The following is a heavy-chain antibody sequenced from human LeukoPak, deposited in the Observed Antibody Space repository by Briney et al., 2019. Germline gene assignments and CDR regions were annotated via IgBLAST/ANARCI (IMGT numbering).Heavy chain of an antibody. CDR1: GFTFSDYY. J-gene: IGHJ1*01. D-gene: IGHD3-22*01. CDR3: ARRYYDSSGEYFQH. Sequence: PGGSLRLSCAASGFTFSDYYMSWIRQAPGKGLEWVSYISSSGSTIYYADSVKGRFTISRDNAKNSLYLQMNSLRAEDTAVYYCARRYYDSSGEYFQHWGQGTLVTVSS. V-gene: IGHV3-11*04. CDR2: ISSSGSTI.